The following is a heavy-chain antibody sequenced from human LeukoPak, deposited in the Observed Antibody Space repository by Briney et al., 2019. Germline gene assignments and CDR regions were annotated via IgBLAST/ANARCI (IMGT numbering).Heavy chain of an antibody. J-gene: IGHJ5*02. D-gene: IGHD3-9*01. CDR2: LSGSGGST. CDR1: GFTFSSYA. V-gene: IGHV3-23*01. CDR3: AKGAPYYDILTGYYPLDP. Sequence: GGSLRLSCAASGFTFSSYAMSWVRQAPGKGLEWVSALSGSGGSTYYADSVKGRFTISRDNSKNTLYLQMNSLRAEDTAVYYCAKGAPYYDILTGYYPLDPWGQGTLVTVSS.